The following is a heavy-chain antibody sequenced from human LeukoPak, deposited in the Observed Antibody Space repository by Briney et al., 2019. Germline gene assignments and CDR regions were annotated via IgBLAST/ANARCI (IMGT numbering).Heavy chain of an antibody. D-gene: IGHD3-22*01. Sequence: PGGSLRLSCAASGFTFSRYWMSWVRQAPDKGLEWVAVIPNDRRNNYYAESVKGRFTISRDNSKNTLYLQMNSLRTEDTAVYYCATSRDFYDTSGYYPYYFDCWGQGTLVTVSS. CDR2: IPNDRRNN. V-gene: IGHV3-30*03. J-gene: IGHJ4*02. CDR1: GFTFSRYW. CDR3: ATSRDFYDTSGYYPYYFDC.